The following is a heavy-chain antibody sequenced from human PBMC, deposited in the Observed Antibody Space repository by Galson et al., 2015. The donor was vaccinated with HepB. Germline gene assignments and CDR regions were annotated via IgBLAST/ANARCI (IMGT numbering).Heavy chain of an antibody. J-gene: IGHJ5*02. Sequence: SVKVSCKASGYTFTGYYMHWVRQAPGQGLEWMGWINPNSGGTNYAQKFQGWVTMTRDTSISTAYMELSRLRSDDTAVYYCARGGGIEWFREDNWFDPWGQGTLVTVSS. CDR3: ARGGGIEWFREDNWFDP. V-gene: IGHV1-2*04. CDR1: GYTFTGYY. D-gene: IGHD3-3*01. CDR2: INPNSGGT.